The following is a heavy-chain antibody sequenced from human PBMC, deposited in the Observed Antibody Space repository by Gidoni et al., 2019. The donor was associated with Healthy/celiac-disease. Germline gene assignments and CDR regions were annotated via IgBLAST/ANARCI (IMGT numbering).Heavy chain of an antibody. CDR1: VFTFSSYA. CDR2: ISYDGSNK. V-gene: IGHV3-30*18. D-gene: IGHD2-15*01. CDR3: AKEGGYCSGGSCYFVDYYYYYGMDV. J-gene: IGHJ6*02. Sequence: QVQLVSSGGGVVQPGRSLSLSCAASVFTFSSYAMPWVRPAPGTGLEWVAVISYDGSNKYYADSVKGRFTISRDNSKNTLYLQMNSLRAEDTAVYYCAKEGGYCSGGSCYFVDYYYYYGMDVWGQGTTVTVSS.